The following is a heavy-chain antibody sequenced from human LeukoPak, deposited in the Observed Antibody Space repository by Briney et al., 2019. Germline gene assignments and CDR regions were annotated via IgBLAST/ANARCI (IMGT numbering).Heavy chain of an antibody. CDR2: IIPIVGTA. D-gene: IGHD3-10*01. Sequence: GASVKVSCKASGGTFSSYAISCVRQAPGQGLEWMGGIIPIVGTANYAQKFQGRVTSTADESTSTAYMELSSLRSEDTAVYYCARLSIRRSYYYYGMDVWGQGTTVTVSS. V-gene: IGHV1-69*13. CDR1: GGTFSSYA. J-gene: IGHJ6*02. CDR3: ARLSIRRSYYYYGMDV.